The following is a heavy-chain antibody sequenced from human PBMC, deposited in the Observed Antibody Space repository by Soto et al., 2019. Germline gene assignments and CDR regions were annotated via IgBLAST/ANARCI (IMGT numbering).Heavy chain of an antibody. CDR2: IYYSGST. D-gene: IGHD3-22*01. J-gene: IGHJ3*02. V-gene: IGHV4-59*01. CDR3: AREGYYYDSSGYWHDAFDI. Sequence: KASETLSLTCTVSGGSISSYYWSWIRQPPGKGLEWFGYIYYSGSTNYNPSLKSRVTISVDTSKNQFSLKLSSVTAADTAVYYCAREGYYYDSSGYWHDAFDIWGQGTRGTV. CDR1: GGSISSYY.